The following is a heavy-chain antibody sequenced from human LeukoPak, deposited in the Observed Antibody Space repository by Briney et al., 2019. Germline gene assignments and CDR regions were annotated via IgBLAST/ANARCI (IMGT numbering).Heavy chain of an antibody. V-gene: IGHV3-21*01. D-gene: IGHD4-23*01. CDR3: ATGGNSVSFDY. CDR2: ISSSSYI. CDR1: GFTFSSYS. J-gene: IGHJ4*02. Sequence: GGSLRLSCAASGFTFSSYSMNWVRQAPGEGLEWVSSISSSSYIYYADSVKGRFIISRDNAKNSLYLQMNSLRAEDTAVYYCATGGNSVSFDYWGQGTLVTVSS.